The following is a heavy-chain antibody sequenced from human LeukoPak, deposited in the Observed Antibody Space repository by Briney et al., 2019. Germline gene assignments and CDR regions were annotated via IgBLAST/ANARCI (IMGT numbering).Heavy chain of an antibody. V-gene: IGHV3-23*01. CDR3: AKDLAAVAAKGGY. D-gene: IGHD6-19*01. CDR1: GFIFRNYA. CDR2: ISGSGGTT. Sequence: GGSLRLSCAASGFIFRNYAMRWVRQAPGMGLEWVSLISGSGGTTNYADSVKGRFTISRDNSKNTLYLQMNSLRAEDTAVYYCAKDLAAVAAKGGYWGQGTLVTVSS. J-gene: IGHJ4*02.